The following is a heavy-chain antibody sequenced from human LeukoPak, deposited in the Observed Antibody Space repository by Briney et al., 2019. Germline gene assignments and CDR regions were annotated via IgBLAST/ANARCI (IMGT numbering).Heavy chain of an antibody. D-gene: IGHD3-10*01. CDR1: GASISDYY. J-gene: IGHJ5*02. CDR2: IYAAET. V-gene: IGHV4-4*07. CDR3: ASMGSYGSGSYSNWFDP. Sequence: SETLSLTCNVSGASISDYYWSWIRQSAGKGLEWIGRIYAAETDFNPSLKSRLTMSIDTSKNQFSLKLRSVTAADTAVYYCASMGSYGSGSYSNWFDPWGQGTLVTVSS.